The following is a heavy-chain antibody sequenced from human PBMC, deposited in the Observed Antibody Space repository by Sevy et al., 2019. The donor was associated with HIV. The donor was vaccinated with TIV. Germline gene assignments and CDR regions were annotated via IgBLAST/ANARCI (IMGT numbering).Heavy chain of an antibody. J-gene: IGHJ6*02. CDR2: ISYDGSNK. V-gene: IGHV3-30*18. CDR1: GFTFSSYG. Sequence: GGSLRLSCAASGFTFSSYGMHWVRQAPGKGLEWVAVISYDGSNKYYADSVKGRFTISRDNSKNTLYLQMNSLRAEDTAVYYCAKDRGYSGYDCPQCYYYYCMDVWGQGTTVTVSS. CDR3: AKDRGYSGYDCPQCYYYYCMDV. D-gene: IGHD5-12*01.